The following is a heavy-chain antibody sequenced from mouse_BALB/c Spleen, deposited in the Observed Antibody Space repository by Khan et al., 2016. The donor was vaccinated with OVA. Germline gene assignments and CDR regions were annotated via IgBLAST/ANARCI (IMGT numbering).Heavy chain of an antibody. CDR1: GYTFTDYV. Sequence: QVQLKESGPELVKPGASVKLSCKASGYTFTDYVINWVKQSTGQGLEWIGEIYPGSGRTNYNEKFKGKATLTADKSANTAYMQLSSLTSEDSAVYCCATPDYSSGNYSDRIYTVWGAGTTVTVSS. CDR2: IYPGSGRT. CDR3: ATPDYSSGNYSDRIYTV. V-gene: IGHV1-77*01. D-gene: IGHD2-1*01. J-gene: IGHJ1*01.